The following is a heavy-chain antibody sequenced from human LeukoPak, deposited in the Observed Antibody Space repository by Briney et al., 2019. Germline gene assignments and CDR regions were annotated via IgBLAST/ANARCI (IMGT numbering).Heavy chain of an antibody. CDR1: GFTVSSSY. CDR3: AKDPDCTSGICYTFFDY. D-gene: IGHD2-8*01. V-gene: IGHV3-53*01. CDR2: IYSGGST. Sequence: GGSLRLSCAASGFTVSSSYMSWVRQAPGKGLEWVSIIYSGGSTFYADSVKGRFTISRDNSKNTLYLQMNSLRAEDTAVYYCAKDPDCTSGICYTFFDYWGQGTLVTVSS. J-gene: IGHJ4*02.